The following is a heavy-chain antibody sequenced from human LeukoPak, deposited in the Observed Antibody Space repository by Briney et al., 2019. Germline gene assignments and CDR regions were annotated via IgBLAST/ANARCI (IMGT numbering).Heavy chain of an antibody. CDR2: INHSGST. D-gene: IGHD2-2*01. V-gene: IGHV4-34*01. CDR3: ARHYCSSTSCPFFDP. CDR1: GGSFSGYY. J-gene: IGHJ5*02. Sequence: PSETLSLTCAVYGGSFSGYYWSWIRQPPGKGLEWIGEINHSGSTNYNPSLKSRVTISVDTSKNQFSLKLSSVTAADTAVYYCARHYCSSTSCPFFDPWGQGTLVTVSS.